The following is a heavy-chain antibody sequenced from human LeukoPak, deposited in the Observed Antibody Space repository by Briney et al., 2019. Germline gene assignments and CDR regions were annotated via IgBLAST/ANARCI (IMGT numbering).Heavy chain of an antibody. D-gene: IGHD3-22*01. CDR1: GFTFSGYG. CDR2: IRYDGSNK. CDR3: AKGRYYYDSSGYSGYFDY. V-gene: IGHV3-30*02. J-gene: IGHJ4*02. Sequence: GGSLRLSCAASGFTFSGYGMHWVRQAPGKGLEWVAFIRYDGSNKYYADSVKGRFTISRDNSKNTLYLQMNSLRAEDTAVYYCAKGRYYYDSSGYSGYFDYWGQGTLVTVSS.